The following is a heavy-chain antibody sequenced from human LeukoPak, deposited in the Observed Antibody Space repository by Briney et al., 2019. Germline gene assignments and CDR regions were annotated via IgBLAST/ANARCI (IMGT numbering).Heavy chain of an antibody. CDR3: ARDRGDTAMVIVYFDY. J-gene: IGHJ4*02. CDR2: IYYSGTT. D-gene: IGHD5-18*01. V-gene: IGHV4-59*12. CDR1: GGSISNYY. Sequence: SETLSLTCTVSGGSISNYYWNWIRQPPGKGLEWIGYIYYSGTTNYNPSLKSRVSMSVDTSKNQFSLKLSSVTAADTAVYYCARDRGDTAMVIVYFDYWGQGTLVTVSS.